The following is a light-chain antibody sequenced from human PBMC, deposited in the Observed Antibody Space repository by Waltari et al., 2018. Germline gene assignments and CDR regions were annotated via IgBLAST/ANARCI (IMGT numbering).Light chain of an antibody. J-gene: IGLJ3*02. Sequence: QLVLTQSPSASASLGASVKLTCTLSSGHSSNTIAWHQQQPEKGPRYLRKVNSDGSHTKGDEIPDRFSGSSSGAERYLTISSVQSEDEADYYCQTGGHGTWVFGGGTKLTVL. CDR3: QTGGHGTWV. CDR2: VNSDGSH. V-gene: IGLV4-69*01. CDR1: SGHSSNT.